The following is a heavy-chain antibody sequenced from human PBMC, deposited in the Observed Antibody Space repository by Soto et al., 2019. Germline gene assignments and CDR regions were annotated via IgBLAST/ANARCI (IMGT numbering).Heavy chain of an antibody. Sequence: QVQLQQWGAGLLKPSETLSLTCAVYGGSFSGYYWSWIRQPPGKGLEWIGEINNSGRTNYNPSLKSRVTISVDPPKNQFSLKLSSVAAADTAVYYCARRDCGGDCYPYYFDYWGQGTLVTVSS. CDR3: ARRDCGGDCYPYYFDY. CDR1: GGSFSGYY. CDR2: INNSGRT. J-gene: IGHJ4*02. V-gene: IGHV4-34*01. D-gene: IGHD2-21*01.